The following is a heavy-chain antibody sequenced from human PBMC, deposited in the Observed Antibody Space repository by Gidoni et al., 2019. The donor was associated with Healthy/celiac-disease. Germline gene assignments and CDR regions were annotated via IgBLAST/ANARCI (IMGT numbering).Heavy chain of an antibody. CDR2: IYYSGST. J-gene: IGHJ4*02. CDR1: GGSISSSSYY. V-gene: IGHV4-39*01. D-gene: IGHD5-12*01. Sequence: QLQLQESGPGLVKPSETLSLTCTVSGGSISSSSYYWGWIRQPPGKGLEWIGSIYYSGSTYYNPSLKSRVTISVDTSKNQFSLKLSSVTAADTAVYYCACPQLWSRGEALGYSGYDENYFDYWGQGTLVTVSS. CDR3: ACPQLWSRGEALGYSGYDENYFDY.